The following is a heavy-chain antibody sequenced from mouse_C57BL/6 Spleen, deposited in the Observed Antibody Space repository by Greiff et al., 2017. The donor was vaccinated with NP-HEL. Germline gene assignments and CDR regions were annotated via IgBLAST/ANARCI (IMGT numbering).Heavy chain of an antibody. Sequence: QVQLQQPGAELVKPGASVKMSCKASGYTFTSYWITWVKQRPGQGLEWIEDIYPGSGSTNYNEKFKSKATLTVDTSSSTAYMQLSSLTSEDSAVYYCAFYDGYDAMDYWGQGTSVTVSS. CDR3: AFYDGYDAMDY. D-gene: IGHD2-3*01. J-gene: IGHJ4*01. CDR1: GYTFTSYW. V-gene: IGHV1-55*01. CDR2: IYPGSGST.